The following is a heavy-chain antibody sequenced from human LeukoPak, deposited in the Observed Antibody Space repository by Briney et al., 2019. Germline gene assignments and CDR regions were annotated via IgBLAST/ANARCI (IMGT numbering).Heavy chain of an antibody. Sequence: PGGSLRLSCAASGFTFSSYAMHWVRQAPGKGLEWVAVISYDGSNKYYADSVKGRFTISRDNSKNTLYLQMNSLRAEDTAVYYCARDKLLEYGNWFDPWGQGILVTVSS. CDR1: GFTFSSYA. D-gene: IGHD1-1*01. V-gene: IGHV3-30*04. J-gene: IGHJ5*02. CDR3: ARDKLLEYGNWFDP. CDR2: ISYDGSNK.